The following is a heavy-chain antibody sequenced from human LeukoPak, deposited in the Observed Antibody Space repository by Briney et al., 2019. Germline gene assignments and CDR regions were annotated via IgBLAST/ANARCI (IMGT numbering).Heavy chain of an antibody. CDR1: GGSFSGYY. Sequence: SETLSLTCAVYGGSFSGYYWSWIRQPPGKGLEWIGEINHSGSTNYNPSLKSRVTISVDTSKNQFSLKLSSVTAADTAVHYCARGRFPFYGGFDYWGQGTLVTVSS. V-gene: IGHV4-34*01. J-gene: IGHJ4*02. D-gene: IGHD4-23*01. CDR2: INHSGST. CDR3: ARGRFPFYGGFDY.